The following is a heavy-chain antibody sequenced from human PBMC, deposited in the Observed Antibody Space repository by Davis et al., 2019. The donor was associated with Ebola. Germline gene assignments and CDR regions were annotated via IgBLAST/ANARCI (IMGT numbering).Heavy chain of an antibody. D-gene: IGHD2-2*01. V-gene: IGHV4-38-2*02. CDR3: ARDRGVVPAAIDY. J-gene: IGHJ4*02. CDR2: IYHSGST. Sequence: SETLSLTCAVSDYSISSGYYWGWVRQPPGKGLEWIGSIYHSGSTYYNPSLKSRVTISVDTSKNQFSLKLSSVTAADTAVYYCARDRGVVPAAIDYWGQGTLVTVSS. CDR1: DYSISSGYY.